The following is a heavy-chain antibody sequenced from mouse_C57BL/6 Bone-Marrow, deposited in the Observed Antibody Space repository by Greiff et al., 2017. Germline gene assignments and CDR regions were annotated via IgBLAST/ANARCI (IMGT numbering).Heavy chain of an antibody. CDR2: IDPENGDT. CDR3: TPYYYGSSYGY. D-gene: IGHD1-1*01. J-gene: IGHJ2*01. V-gene: IGHV14-4*01. Sequence: VKLMESGAELVRPGASVKLSCTASGFNIKDDYMHWVKQRPEQGLEWIGWIDPENGDTEYASKFQGKATITADTSSNTAYLQLSSLTSEDTAVYYCTPYYYGSSYGYWGQGTTLTVSS. CDR1: GFNIKDDY.